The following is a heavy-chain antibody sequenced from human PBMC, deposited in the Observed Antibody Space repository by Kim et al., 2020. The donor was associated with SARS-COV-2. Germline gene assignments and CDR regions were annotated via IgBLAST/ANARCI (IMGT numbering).Heavy chain of an antibody. CDR3: AKDVIVVVSGFDY. D-gene: IGHD3-22*01. CDR2: ISGSGGST. Sequence: GGSLRLSCAASGFTFSSYAMSWVRQAPGKGLEWVSAISGSGGSTYYADSVKGRFTISRDNSKNTLYLQMNSLRADDTAVYYCAKDVIVVVSGFDYWGQGTLVTVSS. V-gene: IGHV3-23*01. CDR1: GFTFSSYA. J-gene: IGHJ4*02.